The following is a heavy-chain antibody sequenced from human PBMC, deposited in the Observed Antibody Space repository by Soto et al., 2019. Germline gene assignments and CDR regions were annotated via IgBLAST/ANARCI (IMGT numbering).Heavy chain of an antibody. D-gene: IGHD3-9*01. J-gene: IGHJ6*02. CDR1: GYTFTGYY. CDR2: INPNSGGT. CDR3: ARYLLRYFDWLSGGMDV. V-gene: IGHV1-2*02. Sequence: VKVSCKASGYTFTGYYMHWVRQAPGQGLEWMGWINPNSGGTNYAQKFQGRVTMTRDTSISTAYMELSRLRSDDTAVYYCARYLLRYFDWLSGGMDVWGQGTTVTVSS.